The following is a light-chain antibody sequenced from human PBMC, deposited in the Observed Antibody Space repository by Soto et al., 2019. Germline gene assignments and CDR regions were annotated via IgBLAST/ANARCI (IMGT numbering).Light chain of an antibody. Sequence: ESVLTQSPGTLSLSPGEGATLSCKASEIVISDYLAWYQRKPGQAPRLLIYGASNRPTGISDRFSGSGSGTDLTLTITRLQTEDIAVYYCQHYVTPPFTFGQGTKMEIK. V-gene: IGKV3-20*01. CDR2: GAS. CDR1: EIVISDY. J-gene: IGKJ2*01. CDR3: QHYVTPPFT.